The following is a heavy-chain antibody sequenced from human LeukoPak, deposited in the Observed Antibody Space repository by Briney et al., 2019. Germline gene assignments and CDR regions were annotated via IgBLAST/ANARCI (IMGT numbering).Heavy chain of an antibody. D-gene: IGHD1/OR15-1a*01. V-gene: IGHV3-43*02. CDR3: AKDRFNWNNGYYYYFGMDV. J-gene: IGHJ6*02. CDR2: ISGDGGYS. CDR1: GFTFDDYA. Sequence: PGGSLRLSCAASGFTFDDYAMHWVRQVPGKGLQWISLISGDGGYSYYADSLKGRFTISRDNSRNSLFLQVNSLTTEDSALYYCAKDRFNWNNGYYYYFGMDVWGQGTTVTVSS.